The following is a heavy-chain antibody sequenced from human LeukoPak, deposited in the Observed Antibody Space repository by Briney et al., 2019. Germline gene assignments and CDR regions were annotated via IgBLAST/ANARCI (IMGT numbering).Heavy chain of an antibody. D-gene: IGHD1-14*01. J-gene: IGHJ3*02. V-gene: IGHV3-30*18. CDR1: GFTFSSYG. CDR3: ANDDTRTLDAFDI. CDR2: ISYDGSNK. Sequence: GRPLRLSCAASGFTFSSYGMHWVRQAPGKGLEWVAVISYDGSNKYYADSVKGRFTISRDNSKNTLYLQMNSLRAEDTAVYYCANDDTRTLDAFDIWGQGTMVTVSS.